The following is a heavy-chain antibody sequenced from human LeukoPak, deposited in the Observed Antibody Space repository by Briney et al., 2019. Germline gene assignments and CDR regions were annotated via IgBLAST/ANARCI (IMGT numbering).Heavy chain of an antibody. J-gene: IGHJ4*02. CDR3: ATGGWLVENGY. V-gene: IGHV3-23*01. CDR2: ISGSGGST. CDR1: GFTFSSYA. D-gene: IGHD6-19*01. Sequence: GGSLRLSCAASGFTFSSYAMSWVRQAPGKGLEWVSAISGSGGSTYYADSVKGWFTISGDNSKNTLYLQMNSLRAEDTAVYYCATGGWLVENGYWGQGTLVTVSS.